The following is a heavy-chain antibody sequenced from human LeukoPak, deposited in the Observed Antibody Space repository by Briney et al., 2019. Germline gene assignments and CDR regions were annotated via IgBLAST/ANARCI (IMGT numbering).Heavy chain of an antibody. J-gene: IGHJ4*02. V-gene: IGHV3-23*01. CDR1: GITLSNYG. D-gene: IGHD3-10*01. CDR2: ISDSGGRT. CDR3: AKRGVVIRVVLVGFHKEAYYFDS. Sequence: GGSLRLSCAVSGITLSNYGMSWVRQAPGKGLEWVAGISDSGGRTNYADSVKGRFTISRDNPKNTLYLQMNSLRAEDTAVYFCAKRGVVIRVVLVGFHKEAYYFDSWGQGALVTVSS.